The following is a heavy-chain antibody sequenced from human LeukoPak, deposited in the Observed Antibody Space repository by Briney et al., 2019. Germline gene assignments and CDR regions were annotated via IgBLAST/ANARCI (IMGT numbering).Heavy chain of an antibody. Sequence: SQTLSLTCTVSGGSISNSAYYWSWIRQHPGKGLECIGYIYYSGSTYYNPSLKSRVTISVDTSKNQFSLKLSSVTAADTAVYYCARHGADGYNYYYYYGMDVWGQGTTVTVSS. J-gene: IGHJ6*02. D-gene: IGHD5-24*01. V-gene: IGHV4-30-4*08. CDR2: IYYSGST. CDR1: GGSISNSAYY. CDR3: ARHGADGYNYYYYYGMDV.